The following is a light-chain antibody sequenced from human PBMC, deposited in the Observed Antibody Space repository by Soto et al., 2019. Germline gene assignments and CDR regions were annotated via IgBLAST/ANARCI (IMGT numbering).Light chain of an antibody. CDR3: SSYTSTSRLEV. CDR1: SSDIGDYNY. CDR2: DVS. V-gene: IGLV2-14*01. J-gene: IGLJ3*02. Sequence: QSALTQPASVSGSPGQSITISCNGTSSDIGDYNYVSWYQHHPGKAPKLMIYDVSNRPSGISNRFFGSKSGNTASLTISGLQAEYEANYYCSSYTSTSRLEVFGGGTKLPAL.